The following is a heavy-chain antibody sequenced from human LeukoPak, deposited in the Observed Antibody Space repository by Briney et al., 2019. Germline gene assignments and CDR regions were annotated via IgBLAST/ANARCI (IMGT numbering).Heavy chain of an antibody. CDR1: GGSISSYY. Sequence: PSETLPLTCTVSGGSISSYYWSWIRQPPGKGLEWIGYIYYSGSTNYNPSLKGRVTISVDTSKNQFSLKLSSVTAADTAVYYCARDYGGLNFDYWGQGTLVTVSS. J-gene: IGHJ4*02. D-gene: IGHD4/OR15-4a*01. CDR3: ARDYGGLNFDY. V-gene: IGHV4-59*01. CDR2: IYYSGST.